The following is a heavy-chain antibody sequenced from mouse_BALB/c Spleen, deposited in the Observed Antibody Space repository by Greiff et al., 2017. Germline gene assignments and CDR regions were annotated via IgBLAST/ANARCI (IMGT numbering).Heavy chain of an antibody. V-gene: IGHV1S81*02. J-gene: IGHJ2*01. D-gene: IGHD3-1*01. CDR3: ARSGANDYFDD. CDR1: GYTFTSYW. CDR2: INPSNGRT. Sequence: QVQLQQPGAELVKPGASVKLSCKASGYTFTSYWMHWVKQRPGQGLEWIGEINPSNGRTNYNEKFKSKATLTVDKSSSTAYMQLSSLTSEDSAVYYCARSGANDYFDDWGQGTTLTVSS.